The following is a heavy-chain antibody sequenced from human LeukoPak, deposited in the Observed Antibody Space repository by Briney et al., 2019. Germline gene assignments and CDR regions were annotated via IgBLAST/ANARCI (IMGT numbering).Heavy chain of an antibody. V-gene: IGHV3-48*01. D-gene: IGHD1-26*01. J-gene: IGHJ4*02. Sequence: GGSLRLSCAASGLTFRSYSMNWGRQAPGKGLEWVSYISSSISTIYYADSRKVRFTISRDNAKNSLYLQMNSLRAEDTAVYYCARDIWRYDYWGQGTLVTVSS. CDR1: GLTFRSYS. CDR3: ARDIWRYDY. CDR2: ISSSISTI.